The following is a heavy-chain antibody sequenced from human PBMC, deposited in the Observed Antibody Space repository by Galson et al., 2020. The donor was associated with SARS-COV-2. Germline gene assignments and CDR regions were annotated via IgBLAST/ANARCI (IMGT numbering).Heavy chain of an antibody. D-gene: IGHD3-10*01. V-gene: IGHV1-69*10. CDR1: GGTFSSYA. CDR3: ARTHFTIGVLLEGYYYYYMDV. J-gene: IGHJ6*03. CDR2: IIPILGIA. Sequence: SVKVSCKASGGTFSSYAISWVRQAPGQGLEWMGGIIPILGIANYAQKFQGRVTITADKSTSTAYMELSSLRSEDTAVYYCARTHFTIGVLLEGYYYYYMDVWGKGTTVTVSS.